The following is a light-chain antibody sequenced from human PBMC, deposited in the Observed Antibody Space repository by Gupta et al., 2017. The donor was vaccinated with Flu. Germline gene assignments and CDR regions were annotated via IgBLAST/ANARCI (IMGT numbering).Light chain of an antibody. Sequence: DIQLTQSPSFLSASVGDRVTITCRASQGISSYLGWYQQKPGTAPKLLIYAGATLQSEVPSRFSGSGSGTEFTLTISSLQPEDFATYYCQQVDSSPVTFGRGTKVEIK. CDR1: QGISSY. CDR3: QQVDSSPVT. J-gene: IGKJ4*01. CDR2: AGA. V-gene: IGKV1-9*01.